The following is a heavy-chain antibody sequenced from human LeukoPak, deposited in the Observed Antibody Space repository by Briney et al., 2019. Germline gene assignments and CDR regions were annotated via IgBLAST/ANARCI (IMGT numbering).Heavy chain of an antibody. Sequence: SVKVSCKASGGTFSSYAISWVRQAPGQGLEWMGGIIPIFGTANYAQKFQGRVTITADESTSTAYMELSSLRSEDTAVYYCAPPGSHPIPNWIAPWGHGNLVTVSS. CDR1: GGTFSSYA. CDR2: IIPIFGTA. D-gene: IGHD2-2*02. CDR3: APPGSHPIPNWIAP. J-gene: IGHJ5*02. V-gene: IGHV1-69*13.